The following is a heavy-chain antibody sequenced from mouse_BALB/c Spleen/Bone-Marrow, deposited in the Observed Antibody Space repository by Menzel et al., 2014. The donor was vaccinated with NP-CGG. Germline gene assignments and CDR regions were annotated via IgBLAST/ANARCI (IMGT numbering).Heavy chain of an antibody. J-gene: IGHJ3*01. D-gene: IGHD1-2*01. Sequence: EVQLQQSGPVLVKPSQSLSLTCTVTAYSITSGYGWHWIRQFPGNKLEWMGYIHYSGNTHYIPSLKSRIFITRDTSKNQFFLQLNSVTTEDTATYYCAREAGTTARFAYWGQGTLVTVSA. V-gene: IGHV3-1*02. CDR3: AREAGTTARFAY. CDR1: AYSITSGYG. CDR2: IHYSGNT.